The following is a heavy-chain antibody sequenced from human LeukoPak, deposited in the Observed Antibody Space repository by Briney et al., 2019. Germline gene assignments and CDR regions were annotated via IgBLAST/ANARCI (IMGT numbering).Heavy chain of an antibody. Sequence: PSETLSLTCTVSGGSISSYYWSWIRQPPGKGLEWIGYIYYSGSTNYNPSLKSRVTISVDTSKNQFSLKLSSVTAADTAVYYCASQRYCSGGSCYGAFDIWGQGTMVTVSS. V-gene: IGHV4-59*01. CDR3: ASQRYCSGGSCYGAFDI. CDR2: IYYSGST. J-gene: IGHJ3*02. CDR1: GGSISSYY. D-gene: IGHD2-15*01.